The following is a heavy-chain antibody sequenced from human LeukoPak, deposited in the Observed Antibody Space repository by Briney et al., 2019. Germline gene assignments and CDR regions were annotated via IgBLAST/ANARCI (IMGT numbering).Heavy chain of an antibody. J-gene: IGHJ4*02. D-gene: IGHD6-13*01. CDR1: GFTFSDYY. V-gene: IGHV3-30*18. CDR3: AKEGLGSSWYPNYFDY. Sequence: GGSLRLSCAASGFTFSDYYMSWIRQAPGKGLEWVALISYDGSNKYYADFVKGRFTISRDSSKNTLYLQVNSLRAEDTAVYYCAKEGLGSSWYPNYFDYWGQGTLVTVSS. CDR2: ISYDGSNK.